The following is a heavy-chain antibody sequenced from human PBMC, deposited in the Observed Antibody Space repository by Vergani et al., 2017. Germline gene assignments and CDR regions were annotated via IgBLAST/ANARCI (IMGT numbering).Heavy chain of an antibody. V-gene: IGHV1-8*01. D-gene: IGHD2-8*01. CDR1: GYTFTSYD. J-gene: IGHJ3*02. CDR3: ARGRCTNGVCYFNDAFDI. CDR2: MNRNSGNT. Sequence: QVQLVQSGAEVKKPGASVKVSCKASGYTFTSYDINWVRQATGQGLEWMGWMNRNSGNTGYAQKFQGRVTMTRDTSISTAYMELSSLRSEDTAVYYCARGRCTNGVCYFNDAFDIWGQGTMVTVSS.